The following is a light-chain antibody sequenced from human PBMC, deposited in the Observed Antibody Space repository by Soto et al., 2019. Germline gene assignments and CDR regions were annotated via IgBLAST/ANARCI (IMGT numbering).Light chain of an antibody. J-gene: IGLJ3*02. CDR3: AVWDDSLNGWV. CDR1: SSNIGSNT. Sequence: QSVLTQPPSASGTPGQRVTISCSGSSSNIGSNTVNWYQLLPGTAPKLLIYSNNQRPSGVPDRFSGSKSGTSASLAISGLQSEDEADYYCAVWDDSLNGWVFGGGTKLSVL. CDR2: SNN. V-gene: IGLV1-44*01.